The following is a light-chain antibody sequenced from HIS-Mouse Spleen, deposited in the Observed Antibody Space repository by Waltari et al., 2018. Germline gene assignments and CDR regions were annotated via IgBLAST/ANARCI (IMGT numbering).Light chain of an antibody. CDR3: SSYTSSSSWV. J-gene: IGLJ3*02. V-gene: IGLV2-14*01. CDR1: SSDVGGYNS. Sequence: QSALTQPASVSGSPGQSITISCTGPSSDVGGYNSASWYQQHPGKAPKLMIYEVSNRPSGVSNRFSGSKSGNTASLTISGLQAEDEADYYCSSYTSSSSWVFGGGTKLTVL. CDR2: EVS.